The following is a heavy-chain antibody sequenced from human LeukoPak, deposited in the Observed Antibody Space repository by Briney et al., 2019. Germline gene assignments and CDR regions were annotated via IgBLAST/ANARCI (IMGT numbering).Heavy chain of an antibody. Sequence: ASVKVSCKASGYTFTGYYTHWVRQAPGQGLEWMGWINPNSGGTNYAQKFQGRVTMTRDTSISTAYMELSRLRSDDTAVYYCARDNVYSSGWFGSYYYYYMDVWGKGTTVTISS. D-gene: IGHD6-19*01. CDR1: GYTFTGYY. CDR3: ARDNVYSSGWFGSYYYYYMDV. V-gene: IGHV1-2*02. J-gene: IGHJ6*03. CDR2: INPNSGGT.